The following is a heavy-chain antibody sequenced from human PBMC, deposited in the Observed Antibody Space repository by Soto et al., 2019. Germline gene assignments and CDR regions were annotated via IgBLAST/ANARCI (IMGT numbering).Heavy chain of an antibody. D-gene: IGHD6-19*01. Sequence: EVKLLVSGGGLVQPGGSLRLSCVASGFTYSSYAMSWVRQAPGKGLEWVSTITGGADNTHYADSVKGRFTISRDNSKNTLALQMNSLRVEDTAVYHCAKGRIAVAAPYNWFDPWGQGTLVTVS. CDR1: GFTYSSYA. V-gene: IGHV3-23*01. CDR2: ITGGADNT. J-gene: IGHJ5*02. CDR3: AKGRIAVAAPYNWFDP.